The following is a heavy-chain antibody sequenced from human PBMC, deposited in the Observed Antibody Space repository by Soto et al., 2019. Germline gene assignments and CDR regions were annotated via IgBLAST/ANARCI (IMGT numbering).Heavy chain of an antibody. Sequence: QVQLQVSGPGLVKPSETLSLTCTVSGDSISAYSWSWVRQPPGKGLEWIGNIHYNGNTKYSPSLKSRVTMSVVTSTNHFSLRLLSVTAADPAIYFCAREGNLGRWLQPLDFWGQGTLVTVSS. CDR2: IHYNGNT. J-gene: IGHJ4*02. CDR1: GDSISAYS. D-gene: IGHD5-12*01. V-gene: IGHV4-59*01. CDR3: AREGNLGRWLQPLDF.